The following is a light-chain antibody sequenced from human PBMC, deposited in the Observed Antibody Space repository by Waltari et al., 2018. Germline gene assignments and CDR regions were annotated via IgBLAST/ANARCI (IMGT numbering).Light chain of an antibody. V-gene: IGLV3-1*01. CDR2: QDT. Sequence: SYELTQPPSLSVSPGQTASIPCSGDKLGEKYACWYQQKPGQSPVLVIYQDTKRPSGIPERFSGSNSGNTATLTISGTQAMDEADYYCQAWDSSTVVFGGGTKLTVL. CDR3: QAWDSSTVV. J-gene: IGLJ2*01. CDR1: KLGEKY.